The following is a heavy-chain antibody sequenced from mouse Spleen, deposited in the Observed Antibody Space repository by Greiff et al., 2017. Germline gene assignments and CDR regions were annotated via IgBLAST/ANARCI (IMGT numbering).Heavy chain of an antibody. V-gene: IGHV5-17*01. J-gene: IGHJ4*01. Sequence: EVQLVESGGGLVKPGGSLKLSCAASGFTFSDYGMHWVRQAPEKGLEWVAYISSGSSTIYYADTVKGRFTISRDNAKNTLFLQMTSLRSEDTAMYYCARFYYGSSPYYAMDYWGQGTSVTVSS. CDR2: ISSGSSTI. D-gene: IGHD1-1*01. CDR3: ARFYYGSSPYYAMDY. CDR1: GFTFSDYG.